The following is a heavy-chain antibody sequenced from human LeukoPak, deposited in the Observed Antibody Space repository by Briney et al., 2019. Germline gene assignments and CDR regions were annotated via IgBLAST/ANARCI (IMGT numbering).Heavy chain of an antibody. D-gene: IGHD6-6*01. J-gene: IGHJ4*02. Sequence: GGSLRLSFAASGFTFSDYYMSWICQAPGKGLEGVSDISSSGSTIYYADSVKGRFTISRDNAKHSLYLQMNSLRAEATAVYYCARAYSSSSPKDYWGQRTLVTVSS. V-gene: IGHV3-11*01. CDR2: ISSSGSTI. CDR3: ARAYSSSSPKDY. CDR1: GFTFSDYY.